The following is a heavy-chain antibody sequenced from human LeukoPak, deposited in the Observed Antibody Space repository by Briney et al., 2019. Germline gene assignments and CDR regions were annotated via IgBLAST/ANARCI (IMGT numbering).Heavy chain of an antibody. D-gene: IGHD1-1*01. CDR1: GGSISSSNW. Sequence: SGTLSLTCAVSGGSISSSNWRSWVRQPPGKGLEWIGEIYHSGSTNYNPSLKSRVTISVDKSKNQFSLKLSSVTAADTAVYYCARRDNWNLDAFDIWGQGTMVTVSS. CDR2: IYHSGST. J-gene: IGHJ3*02. V-gene: IGHV4-4*02. CDR3: ARRDNWNLDAFDI.